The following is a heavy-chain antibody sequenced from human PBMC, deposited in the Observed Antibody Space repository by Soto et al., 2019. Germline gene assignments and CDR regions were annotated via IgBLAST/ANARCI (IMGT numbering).Heavy chain of an antibody. CDR3: ARTTASRSLDV. V-gene: IGHV4-61*08. CDR1: GASISNTGFY. J-gene: IGHJ3*01. Sequence: QVQLQESGPGLVKPSETLSLTATVSGASISNTGFYWSWIRQLPGKGLEWIGYIYSSGSTTYNSSLKSRVTISLDTSKNPVSLNLTSVTAADTAMYYCARTTASRSLDVWGHGTMVSVSS. D-gene: IGHD2-21*02. CDR2: IYSSGST.